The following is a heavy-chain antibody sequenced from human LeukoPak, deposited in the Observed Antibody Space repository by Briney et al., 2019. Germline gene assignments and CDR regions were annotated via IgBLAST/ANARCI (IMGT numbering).Heavy chain of an antibody. CDR2: IYYSGST. CDR1: GGSISSSSYY. CDR3: ARGYSRLYYYYYYMDV. J-gene: IGHJ6*03. D-gene: IGHD4-11*01. Sequence: PSETLSLTCTVSGGSISSSSYYWGWNRPPPGMGLEWIGSIYYSGSTYYNPSLKSRVTISVDTSKKQFSLKLSSVTAADTAVYYCARGYSRLYYYYYYMDVWGKGTTVTVSS. V-gene: IGHV4-39*07.